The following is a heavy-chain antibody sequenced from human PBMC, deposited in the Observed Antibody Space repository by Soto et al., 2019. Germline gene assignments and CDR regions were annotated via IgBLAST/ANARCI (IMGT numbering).Heavy chain of an antibody. V-gene: IGHV3-48*01. J-gene: IGHJ5*02. D-gene: IGHD6-19*01. CDR2: ISSSSSTI. CDR1: GFTFSGSA. CDR3: ARDQYSSGWPPYNWFDP. Sequence: GESLKISCAASGFTFSGSAVHWVRQASGKGLEWVSYISSSSSTIYYADSVKGRFTISRDNAKNSLYLQMNSLRAEDTAVYYCARDQYSSGWPPYNWFDPWGQGTLVTVSS.